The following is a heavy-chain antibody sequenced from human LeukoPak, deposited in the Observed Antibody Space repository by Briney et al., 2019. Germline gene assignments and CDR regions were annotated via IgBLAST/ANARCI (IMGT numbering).Heavy chain of an antibody. CDR3: AKDNYGGVYAS. D-gene: IGHD3-16*01. CDR1: GFIFRNFG. CDR2: ISDVVAHT. V-gene: IGHV3-23*01. Sequence: GESLRLSCAASGFIFRNFGMSWIRQAPGKGLEWVSHISDVVAHTWYADSVKGRFIISRDNSNNRVFLQMSSLRPEDTALYYCAKDNYGGVYASWVQGTLVTVSS. J-gene: IGHJ5*02.